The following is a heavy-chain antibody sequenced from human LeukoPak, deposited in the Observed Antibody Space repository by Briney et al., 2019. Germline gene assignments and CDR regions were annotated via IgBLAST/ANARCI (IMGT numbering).Heavy chain of an antibody. V-gene: IGHV1-24*01. J-gene: IGHJ4*02. CDR1: GYSLTKSS. CDR2: FDPEDGET. Sequence: ASVKVSCKVFGYSLTKSSMHWVRQAPGEGLEWMGGFDPEDGETIYAQSFQGRVTMTTDTSTSTAYMELRSLRSDDTAMYYCARDRMDTGTYFDYWGQGTLVTVSS. CDR3: ARDRMDTGTYFDY. D-gene: IGHD5-18*01.